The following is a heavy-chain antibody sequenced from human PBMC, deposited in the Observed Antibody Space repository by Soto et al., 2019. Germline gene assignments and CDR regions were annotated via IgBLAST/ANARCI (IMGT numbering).Heavy chain of an antibody. CDR2: IYYSGST. CDR3: ARNYYGSGSYSRQSYYFDY. Sequence: SETLSLTCTVSGGSISSYYWSWIRQPPGKGLEWIGYIYYSGSTNYNPSLKSRVTISVDTSKNQFSLKLSSVTAADTVVYYCARNYYGSGSYSRQSYYFDYWGQGTLVTVSS. J-gene: IGHJ4*02. D-gene: IGHD3-10*01. CDR1: GGSISSYY. V-gene: IGHV4-59*01.